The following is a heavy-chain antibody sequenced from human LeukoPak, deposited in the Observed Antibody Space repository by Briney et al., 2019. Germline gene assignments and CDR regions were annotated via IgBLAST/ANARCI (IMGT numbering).Heavy chain of an antibody. Sequence: ASVKVSCKASGYTFTGYYMHWLRQAPGQGLEWMGWINPNSGGTNYAQNFQGRVTLTSDTSTSTVYMELRSLRSDDTAVYYCARDPTNTSGRYAYFDYWGQGALVTVSS. V-gene: IGHV1-2*02. CDR3: ARDPTNTSGRYAYFDY. J-gene: IGHJ4*02. CDR1: GYTFTGYY. CDR2: INPNSGGT. D-gene: IGHD6-19*01.